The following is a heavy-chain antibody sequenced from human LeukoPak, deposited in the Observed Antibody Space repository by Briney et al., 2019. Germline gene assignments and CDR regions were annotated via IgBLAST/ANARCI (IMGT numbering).Heavy chain of an antibody. CDR2: FDPEDGET. J-gene: IGHJ6*04. CDR1: GYTPTELS. V-gene: IGHV1-24*01. Sequence: ASVKVSCKVSGYTPTELSMHWVRQAPGKGLEWMGGFDPEDGETIYAQKFQGRVTMTEDTSTDTAYMELSSLRSEDTAVYYCAPGSLYYYGSGSYYAGPRVKPYYYYGMDVWGKGTTVTVCS. CDR3: APGSLYYYGSGSYYAGPRVKPYYYYGMDV. D-gene: IGHD3-10*01.